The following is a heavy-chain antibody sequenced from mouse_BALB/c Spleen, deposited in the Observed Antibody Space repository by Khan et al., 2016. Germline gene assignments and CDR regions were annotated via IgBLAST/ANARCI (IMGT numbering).Heavy chain of an antibody. D-gene: IGHD1-2*01. J-gene: IGHJ2*01. Sequence: QVQLQQPGAELVKPGASVKLSCKASGYTFTSYWMHWVKQRPGQGLEWIGEINPSNGRTNYNEKFKSKATLTVDKSSSTAYMPLSSLTSEDSAVYYCASSTATRYYDYGGQGTTLTVSS. CDR3: ASSTATRYYDY. V-gene: IGHV1S81*02. CDR2: INPSNGRT. CDR1: GYTFTSYW.